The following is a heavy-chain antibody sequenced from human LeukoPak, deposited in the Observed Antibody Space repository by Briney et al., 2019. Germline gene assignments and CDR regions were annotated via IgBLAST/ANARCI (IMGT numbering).Heavy chain of an antibody. CDR2: ISYSGST. CDR3: ARPGRAVRGVIQCFQH. Sequence: SQTLSLTCTVSGGSISSGGYYWSWIRQHPGKGLEWIGYISYSGSTYYNPSLKSRVTISVDTSKNQFSLKLSSVTAADTAVYYCARPGRAVRGVIQCFQHWGQGTLVTVSS. V-gene: IGHV4-31*03. CDR1: GGSISSGGYY. D-gene: IGHD3-10*01. J-gene: IGHJ1*01.